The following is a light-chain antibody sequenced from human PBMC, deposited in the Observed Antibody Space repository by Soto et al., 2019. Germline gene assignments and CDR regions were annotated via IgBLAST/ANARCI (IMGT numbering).Light chain of an antibody. CDR3: QQSDT. CDR1: QSVSSY. Sequence: EIVLTQSPATLSLSPGERATLSCRASQSVSSYLAWYQQKPGQAPRLLIYGTSSRVTGIPDRFSGSGSGTDFTLTISRLEPEDFAVYYCQQSDTFGQGTRLEIK. V-gene: IGKV3-20*01. CDR2: GTS. J-gene: IGKJ5*01.